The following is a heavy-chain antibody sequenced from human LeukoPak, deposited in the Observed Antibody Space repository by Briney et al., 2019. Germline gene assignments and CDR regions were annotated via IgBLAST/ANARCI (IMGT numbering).Heavy chain of an antibody. J-gene: IGHJ3*02. Sequence: SETLSLTCSVAGYSISRAYYWGWIRQPPGKGLEWIGSIFHSGSTFYNPSLRSRVTISVDTSKNQFSLKLSSVTAADTAVYYCARFTTGNTLDAFDIWGQGTMVTVSS. CDR3: ARFTTGNTLDAFDI. CDR1: GYSISRAYY. V-gene: IGHV4-38-2*02. CDR2: IFHSGST. D-gene: IGHD1-1*01.